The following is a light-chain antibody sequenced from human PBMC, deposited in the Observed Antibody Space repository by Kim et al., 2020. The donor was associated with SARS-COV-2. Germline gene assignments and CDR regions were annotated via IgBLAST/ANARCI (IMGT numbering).Light chain of an antibody. CDR1: QDISNY. Sequence: DIQMTQSPSSLSASVGDRVTITCQASQDISNYLNWYQQKPGKAPKLLIYDASNLETGVPSRFSGSGSGTDFTFTISSLQPEDIATYYCQQYVNLPPEYTCRQGNKLEI. V-gene: IGKV1-33*01. CDR2: DAS. J-gene: IGKJ2*01. CDR3: QQYVNLPPEYT.